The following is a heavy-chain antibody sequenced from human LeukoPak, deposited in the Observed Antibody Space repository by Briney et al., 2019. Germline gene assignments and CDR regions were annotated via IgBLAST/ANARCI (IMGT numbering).Heavy chain of an antibody. J-gene: IGHJ1*01. CDR1: GASISSSTYY. CDR3: ASGCSSTSCYGFQH. V-gene: IGHV4-39*01. Sequence: KPSETLSLTCTVSGASISSSTYYWGWIRQPPGKGLEWIGSIYYSGSTYYNPSLKSRVTISVDSSKNQFSLKLSSVTAADTAVYYCASGCSSTSCYGFQHWGQGTLVTVSS. CDR2: IYYSGST. D-gene: IGHD2-2*01.